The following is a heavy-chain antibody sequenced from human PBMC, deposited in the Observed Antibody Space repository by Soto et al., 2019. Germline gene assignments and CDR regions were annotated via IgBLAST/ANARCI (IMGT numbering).Heavy chain of an antibody. CDR3: ARDPIVGATSSYYYYYGMDV. CDR1: GFTFSSYG. V-gene: IGHV3-33*01. J-gene: IGHJ6*02. Sequence: QVQLVESGGGVVQPGRSLRLSCAAPGFTFSSYGMHWVRQAPGKGLEWVAVIWYDGSNKYYADSVKGRFTISRDNSKNTLYLQMNSLRAEDTAVYYCARDPIVGATSSYYYYYGMDVWGQGTTVTVSS. CDR2: IWYDGSNK. D-gene: IGHD1-26*01.